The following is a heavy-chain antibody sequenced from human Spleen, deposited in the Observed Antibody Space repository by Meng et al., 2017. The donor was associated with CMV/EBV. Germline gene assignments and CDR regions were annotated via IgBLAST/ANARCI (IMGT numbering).Heavy chain of an antibody. Sequence: SGGTFSSYTISWVLQAPGQGLEWMGRIIPILGLPNYAQKFQGRVTITADKSTSTAYMELSSLRSEDTAVYYCARGITMVRGASPFDYWGQGTLVTVSS. D-gene: IGHD3-10*01. J-gene: IGHJ4*02. CDR1: GGTFSSYT. V-gene: IGHV1-69*02. CDR3: ARGITMVRGASPFDY. CDR2: IIPILGLP.